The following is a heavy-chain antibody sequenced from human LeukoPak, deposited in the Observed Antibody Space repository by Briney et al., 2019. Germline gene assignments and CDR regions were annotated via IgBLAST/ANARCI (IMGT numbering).Heavy chain of an antibody. V-gene: IGHV4-59*12. CDR3: ARGALTVIHAFDI. J-gene: IGHJ3*02. CDR1: GGSISSYY. CDR2: IYYSGST. Sequence: SSETLSLTCTVSGGSISSYYWSWIRQPPGKGLEWIGYIYYSGSTNYNPSLKSRVTISVDTSKNQFSLKLSSVTAADTAVYYCARGALTVIHAFDIWGQGTMVTVSS.